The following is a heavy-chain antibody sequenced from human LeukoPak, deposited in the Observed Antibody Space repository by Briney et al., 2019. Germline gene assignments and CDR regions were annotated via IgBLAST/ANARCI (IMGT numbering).Heavy chain of an antibody. CDR3: AKDREYSAYDSDY. CDR1: GFTFTNHP. D-gene: IGHD5-12*01. V-gene: IGHV3-23*01. Sequence: GGSLRLSCAASGFTFTNHPMNWVRQAPGKGLEWVSTVSGNSGSTYYADSVKGRFTISRDNSKNTLYLQMNNLRAEDTAVYYCAKDREYSAYDSDYWGQGTLVTVSS. J-gene: IGHJ4*02. CDR2: VSGNSGST.